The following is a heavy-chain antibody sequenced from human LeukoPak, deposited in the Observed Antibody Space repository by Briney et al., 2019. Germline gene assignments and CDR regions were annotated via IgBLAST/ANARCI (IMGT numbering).Heavy chain of an antibody. CDR2: ISSSGSTI. CDR3: ATEDYYDSSVDY. V-gene: IGHV3-48*03. J-gene: IGHJ4*02. D-gene: IGHD3-22*01. Sequence: GGSLRLSCAASGFTFSSYEMNWVRQAPGKGLEWVSYISSSGSTIYYADSVKGRFTISRDNAKNSLYLQMNSLRAEDTAVYYCATEDYYDSSVDYWGQGTLVTVSS. CDR1: GFTFSSYE.